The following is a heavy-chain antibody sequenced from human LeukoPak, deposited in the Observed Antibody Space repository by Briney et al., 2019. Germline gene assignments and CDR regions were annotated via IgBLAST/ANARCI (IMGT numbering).Heavy chain of an antibody. J-gene: IGHJ4*02. D-gene: IGHD4-11*01. CDR3: ARARYSNYVRALYYFDF. CDR2: ISTYDGNT. Sequence: ASVKVSCKASGYTFITYGITWVRQPPGQGLEWMGGISTYDGNTHYAQKFQGRVTMTTDTSTSTAYMELRSLRSDDTAVYYCARARYSNYVRALYYFDFWGQGMLVTVSS. CDR1: GYTFITYG. V-gene: IGHV1-18*01.